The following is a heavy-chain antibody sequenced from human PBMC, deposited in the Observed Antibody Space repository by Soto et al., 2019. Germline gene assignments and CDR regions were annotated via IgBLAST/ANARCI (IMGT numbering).Heavy chain of an antibody. V-gene: IGHV3-23*01. D-gene: IGHD6-19*01. CDR3: VKGEGIAVAGTDLYYYYGMDV. CDR1: GFTFSSYA. Sequence: EVQLLESGGGLVQPGGSLRLSCAASGFTFSSYAMSWVRQAPGKGLEWVSAISGSGGSTYYADSVKGRFTISRDNSKNTLYLQMNSLRAEDTAVYYCVKGEGIAVAGTDLYYYYGMDVWGQGTTVTVSS. CDR2: ISGSGGST. J-gene: IGHJ6*02.